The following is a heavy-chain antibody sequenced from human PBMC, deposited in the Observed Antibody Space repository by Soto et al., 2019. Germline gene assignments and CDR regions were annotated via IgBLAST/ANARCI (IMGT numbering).Heavy chain of an antibody. CDR1: GGSISNYY. Sequence: TSETLSLTCTVSGGSISNYYWSWLRQPPGKGLEWIGYIYYSGSTNYNPSLKSRVTISVDTSKNQFSLKLSSVTAADTAVYYCARRYGWAFDIWGQGTMVTVSS. V-gene: IGHV4-59*08. CDR2: IYYSGST. D-gene: IGHD3-16*01. J-gene: IGHJ3*02. CDR3: ARRYGWAFDI.